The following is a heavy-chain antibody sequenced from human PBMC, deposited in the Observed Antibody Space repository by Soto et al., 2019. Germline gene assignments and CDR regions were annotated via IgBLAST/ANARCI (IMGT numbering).Heavy chain of an antibody. D-gene: IGHD6-6*01. J-gene: IGHJ4*02. CDR1: GYTFTSYD. CDR3: AGTLRKYSSSSALSY. Sequence: QVQLVQSGAEVKKPGASVKVSCKASGYTFTSYDINWVRQATGQGLEWMGWMNPNSGNTGYAQKFQGRATMTRNTSNSTANMELSSRRSEDTPVYYCAGTLRKYSSSSALSYWGQGTLVTVSS. CDR2: MNPNSGNT. V-gene: IGHV1-8*01.